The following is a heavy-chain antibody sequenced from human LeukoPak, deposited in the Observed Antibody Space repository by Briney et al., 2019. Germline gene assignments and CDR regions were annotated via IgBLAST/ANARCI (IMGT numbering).Heavy chain of an antibody. D-gene: IGHD2-15*01. CDR3: ARALRLGYCSGGSCYSGY. CDR2: INTNTGNP. Sequence: ASVKVSCKASGYNFTSYALNWVRQAPGQGPEWMGWINTNTGNPTYAQGSRGRFVFSLDTSVSTAYLQISSLKAEDTAVYYCARALRLGYCSGGSCYSGYWGQGTLVTVSS. J-gene: IGHJ4*02. CDR1: GYNFTSYA. V-gene: IGHV7-4-1*02.